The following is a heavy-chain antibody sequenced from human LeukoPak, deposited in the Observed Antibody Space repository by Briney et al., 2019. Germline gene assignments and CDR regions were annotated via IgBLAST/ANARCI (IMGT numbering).Heavy chain of an antibody. V-gene: IGHV1-2*02. J-gene: IGHJ1*01. D-gene: IGHD2-21*01. CDR2: INPNSGGT. Sequence: ASVTVSCKASGYTFTDYYMHWVGQAPGQGVEGMGWINPNSGGTKYAQKFQGTVTMPRYTSLSTAYMELSRLTFDDTAVYYCARVKVFEELPGYWGQGTLVTVSS. CDR1: GYTFTDYY. CDR3: ARVKVFEELPGY.